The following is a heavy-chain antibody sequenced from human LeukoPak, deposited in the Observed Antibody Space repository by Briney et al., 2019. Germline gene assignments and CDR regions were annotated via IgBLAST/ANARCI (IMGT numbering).Heavy chain of an antibody. Sequence: SETLSLTCAVYGGSFSGYYWSWIRQSPGKGLEWIGEINHSGSTTYNPSLKSRVTISVDTSKNQFSLRLKSLTAADTAVYYCAGQVGARIRYYYTSGLDVWGQGTTVAVSS. CDR1: GGSFSGYY. V-gene: IGHV4-34*01. D-gene: IGHD1-26*01. CDR2: INHSGST. CDR3: AGQVGARIRYYYTSGLDV. J-gene: IGHJ6*02.